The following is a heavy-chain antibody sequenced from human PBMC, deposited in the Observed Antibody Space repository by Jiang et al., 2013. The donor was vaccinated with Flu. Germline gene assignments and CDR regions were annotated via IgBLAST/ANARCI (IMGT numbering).Heavy chain of an antibody. D-gene: IGHD1-26*01. CDR3: ASLAVVGATRYYYGMDV. CDR1: SGSISSSSYY. J-gene: IGHJ6*02. CDR2: IYYSGST. V-gene: IGHV4-39*07. Sequence: LLKPSETLSLTCTVSSGSISSSSYYWGWIRQPPGKGLEWIGSIYYSGSTYYNPSLKSRVTISVDTSKNQFSLKLSSVTAADTAVYYCASLAVVGATRYYYGMDVWGQGTTVTVSS.